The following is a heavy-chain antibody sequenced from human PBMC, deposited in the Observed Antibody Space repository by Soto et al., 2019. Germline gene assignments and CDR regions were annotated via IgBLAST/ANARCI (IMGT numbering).Heavy chain of an antibody. Sequence: QITLKESGPPLVNPTQTLPLTCTFSGFSLSTSGLRVGWIRQPPGKALEWLAIIYWNDDKRYSPSPKSRLTITKDTSKNQVVLTMTNMDPVDTATYYCVHSRSGRAAAGCVIDPWGQGTLVTVSS. D-gene: IGHD6-13*01. CDR1: GFSLSTSGLR. CDR2: IYWNDDK. CDR3: VHSRSGRAAAGCVIDP. J-gene: IGHJ5*02. V-gene: IGHV2-5*01.